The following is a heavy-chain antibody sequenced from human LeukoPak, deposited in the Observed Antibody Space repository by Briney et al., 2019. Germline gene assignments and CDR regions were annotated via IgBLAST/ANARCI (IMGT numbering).Heavy chain of an antibody. Sequence: GRSLRLSCAASGFTFSSYSMSWVRQAPGKGLEWVSSISSSSVYIFYADSVKGRFTISRDNAKNSVYLQLNSLRAEDTAVYYCARVNYYMDVWGKGTTVTVSS. J-gene: IGHJ6*03. CDR2: ISSSSVYI. CDR1: GFTFSSYS. CDR3: ARVNYYMDV. V-gene: IGHV3-21*04.